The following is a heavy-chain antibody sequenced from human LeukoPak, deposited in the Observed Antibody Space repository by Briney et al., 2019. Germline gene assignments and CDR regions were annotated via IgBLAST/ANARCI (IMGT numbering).Heavy chain of an antibody. CDR2: INHSGST. J-gene: IGHJ4*02. V-gene: IGHV4-34*01. Sequence: SETLSLTCAVYGLSFSGYYWGWIRQPPGKGLEWIGEINHSGSTNYNPSLKNRVTISVDTSKNQFSLQLSSVPAADTAVYYCARGFLQKQQLVAFDYWGQGTLVTVSS. CDR1: GLSFSGYY. D-gene: IGHD6-13*01. CDR3: ARGFLQKQQLVAFDY.